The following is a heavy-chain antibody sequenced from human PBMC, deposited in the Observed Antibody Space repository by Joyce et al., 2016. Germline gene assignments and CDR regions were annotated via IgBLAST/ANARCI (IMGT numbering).Heavy chain of an antibody. CDR2: VKRKSQRGTT. V-gene: IGHV3-15*01. D-gene: IGHD2-2*01. CDR3: VTGLCIGTACHWDDAFDV. Sequence: EVQLVESGGGLVKTGGSLRLSCVASGFSFSNARVTWVRQAQGKGLAWVGSVKRKSQRGTTDYAAPVKGRCNISRDDARDTAYLQMNSLKSEDTGVYFCVTGLCIGTACHWDDAFDVWGQGTMVTVSS. J-gene: IGHJ3*01. CDR1: GFSFSNAR.